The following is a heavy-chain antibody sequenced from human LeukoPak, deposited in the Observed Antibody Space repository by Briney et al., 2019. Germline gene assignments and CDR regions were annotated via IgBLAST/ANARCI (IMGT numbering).Heavy chain of an antibody. D-gene: IGHD4-17*01. CDR3: ANTVTTSRYYGMDV. J-gene: IGHJ6*02. CDR2: ISGSGGST. CDR1: GFTLSSYA. V-gene: IGHV3-23*01. Sequence: GGSLRLSCAASGFTLSSYAMSWVRQAPGKGLEWVSAISGSGGSTYYADSVKGRFTISRDNSKNTLYLQMNSLRAEDTAVYYCANTVTTSRYYGMDVWGQGTTVTVSS.